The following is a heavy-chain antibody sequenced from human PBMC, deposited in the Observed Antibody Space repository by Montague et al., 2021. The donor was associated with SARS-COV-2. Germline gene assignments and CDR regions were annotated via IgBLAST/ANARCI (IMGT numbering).Heavy chain of an antibody. J-gene: IGHJ4*02. D-gene: IGHD2/OR15-2a*01. CDR2: IYHSGTT. Sequence: SETRSLTCAVSGGSISSPNWWSWVRQSPVKGPEWIGEIYHSGTTNSNPSLKSRVTISIDNSKNQFSLKLTSVTAADTAVYFCARVNKVDYYFEYWGQGALVTVSS. V-gene: IGHV4-4*02. CDR3: ARVNKVDYYFEY. CDR1: GGSISSPNW.